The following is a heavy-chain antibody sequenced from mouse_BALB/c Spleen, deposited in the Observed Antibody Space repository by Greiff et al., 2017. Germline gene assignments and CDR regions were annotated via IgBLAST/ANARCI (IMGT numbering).Heavy chain of an antibody. V-gene: IGHV1-80*01. Sequence: QVQLKQSGAELVRPGSSVKISCKASGYAFSSYWMNWVKQRPGQGLEWIGQIYPGDGDTNYNGKFKGKATLTADKSSSTAYMQLSSLTSEDSAVYFWARSYYGSSSHYAMDYWGQGTSVTVSS. CDR2: IYPGDGDT. J-gene: IGHJ4*01. D-gene: IGHD1-1*01. CDR3: ARSYYGSSSHYAMDY. CDR1: GYAFSSYW.